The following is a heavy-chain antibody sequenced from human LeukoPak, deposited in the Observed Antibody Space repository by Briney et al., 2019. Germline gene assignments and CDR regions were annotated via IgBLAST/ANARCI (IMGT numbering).Heavy chain of an antibody. CDR2: LNPNSGGT. D-gene: IGHD2-21*02. J-gene: IGHJ6*03. CDR1: GYSFTGHY. CDR3: ARSPLPGGDHELAEYYYYYYMDV. Sequence: ASVKVSCKASGYSFTGHYIHWVRQAPGQGLEWMGWLNPNSGGTKFAQKFQARVTLTRDTSISTAYMELSSLTSDDTAVYYCARSPLPGGDHELAEYYYYYYMDVWGKGTTVTISS. V-gene: IGHV1-2*02.